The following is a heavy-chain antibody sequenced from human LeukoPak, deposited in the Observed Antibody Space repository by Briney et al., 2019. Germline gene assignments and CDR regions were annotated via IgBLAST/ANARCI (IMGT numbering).Heavy chain of an antibody. V-gene: IGHV3-15*04. Sequence: GGSLRLSCAASGFTLSSYAMSWVRQAPGKGLEWVGRIASETDGGTTDYAAPVKGRFTISRDDSKNTLFLQMNSLKTEDTAVYYCTTGIRGDCGQGTLVTVSS. J-gene: IGHJ4*02. CDR1: GFTLSSYA. CDR3: TTGIRGD. CDR2: IASETDGGTT.